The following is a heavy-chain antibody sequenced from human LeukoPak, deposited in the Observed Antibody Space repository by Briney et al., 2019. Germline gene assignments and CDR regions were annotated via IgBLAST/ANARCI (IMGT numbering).Heavy chain of an antibody. J-gene: IGHJ6*03. CDR1: GYTFTGYY. Sequence: ASVKVSCKAAGYTFTGYYMFWVRQAPGQGLEWMGRINPNSGGTNYAQKFQGRVTMTRDTSISTAHMELSRLRSDDTAVYYCARDGSDGSGYCSSTSCPFYYYYYYMDVWGKGTTVTVSS. CDR2: INPNSGGT. D-gene: IGHD2-2*01. CDR3: ARDGSDGSGYCSSTSCPFYYYYYYMDV. V-gene: IGHV1-2*06.